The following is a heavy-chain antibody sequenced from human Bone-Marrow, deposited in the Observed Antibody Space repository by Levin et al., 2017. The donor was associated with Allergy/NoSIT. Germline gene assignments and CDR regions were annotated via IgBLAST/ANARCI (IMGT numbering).Heavy chain of an antibody. CDR2: ISSSGSTI. V-gene: IGHV3-11*01. CDR3: ARGGAWFSYLDY. D-gene: IGHD2-21*02. CDR1: GFSFSDYY. J-gene: IGHJ4*02. Sequence: GGSLRLSCAASGFSFSDYYMTWIRQAPGKGLEWVSYISSSGSTIYYADSVRGRFTISRDNADNSLSLQMNSLRAEDTAIYYCARGGAWFSYLDYWGQGTSVTVSS.